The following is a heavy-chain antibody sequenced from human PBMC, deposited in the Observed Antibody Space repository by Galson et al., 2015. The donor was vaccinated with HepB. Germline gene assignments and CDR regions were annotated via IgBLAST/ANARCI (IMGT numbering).Heavy chain of an antibody. CDR3: AQHYGDYVNSIGL. D-gene: IGHD4-17*01. CDR2: INAGGSST. J-gene: IGHJ5*02. CDR1: GFTFSSNA. V-gene: IGHV3-23*01. Sequence: SLRLSCAASGFTFSSNAMSWVRQGPGKGLEWVSSINAGGSSTWYADSVKGRFTISRDNSRKTLYLQMHTVRAEDTALYYCAQHYGDYVNSIGLCGQGTLVTVSS.